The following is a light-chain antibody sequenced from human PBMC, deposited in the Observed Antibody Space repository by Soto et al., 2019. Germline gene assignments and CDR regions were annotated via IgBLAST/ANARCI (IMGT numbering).Light chain of an antibody. CDR2: GNN. V-gene: IGLV1-40*01. CDR1: SSNIGAGYD. J-gene: IGLJ2*01. Sequence: QSMVTQPPSASGALGQRVTISCTGSSSNIGAGYDVHWYQQFPGSAPRLLIFGNNNRPSGVPDRFSGSKSGTSASLDISGLQADDEADYYCQSFDTRLNSVVFGGGTKLTVL. CDR3: QSFDTRLNSVV.